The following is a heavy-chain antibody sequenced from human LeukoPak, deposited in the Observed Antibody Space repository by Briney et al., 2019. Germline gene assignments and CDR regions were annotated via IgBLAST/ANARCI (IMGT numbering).Heavy chain of an antibody. CDR1: GFTVSSNY. D-gene: IGHD3-10*01. CDR3: ARDFMVDYYYGMDV. J-gene: IGHJ6*02. V-gene: IGHV3-66*02. Sequence: GGSLRLSCAASGFTVSSNYMSWVRQAPGKGLEWVSVIYSGGSTYYADSVKGRFTISRDNSKNTLYLQMNSLRAEDTAVYYCARDFMVDYYYGMDVWGQGTTVTVSS. CDR2: IYSGGST.